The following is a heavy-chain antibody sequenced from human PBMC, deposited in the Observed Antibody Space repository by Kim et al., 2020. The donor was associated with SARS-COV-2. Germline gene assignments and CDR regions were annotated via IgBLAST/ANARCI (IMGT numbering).Heavy chain of an antibody. CDR1: GYTFTSYG. V-gene: IGHV1-18*01. CDR2: ISAYNGNT. J-gene: IGHJ4*01. CDR3: ARVIERTTIMIVVASYYFDY. Sequence: ASVKVSCKASGYTFTSYGISWVRQAPGQGLEWMGLISAYNGNTNYAQKLQGRVTMTTDTSTSTAYMELRSLRSDDTAVYYCARVIERTTIMIVVASYYFDYCG. D-gene: IGHD3-22*01.